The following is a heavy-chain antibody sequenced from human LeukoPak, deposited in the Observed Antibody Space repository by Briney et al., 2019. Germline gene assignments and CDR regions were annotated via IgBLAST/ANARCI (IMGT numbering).Heavy chain of an antibody. D-gene: IGHD2-21*02. CDR2: IWYDGSNK. CDR1: GFTFSSYG. V-gene: IGHV3-33*06. J-gene: IGHJ3*02. CDR3: AEDLESGGDAFDI. Sequence: GGSLRLSCAASGFTFSSYGMHWVRQAPGKGLEWVAVIWYDGSNKYYADSVKGRFTISRDNSKNTLYLQMNSLRAEDTAVYYCAEDLESGGDAFDIWGQGTMVTVSS.